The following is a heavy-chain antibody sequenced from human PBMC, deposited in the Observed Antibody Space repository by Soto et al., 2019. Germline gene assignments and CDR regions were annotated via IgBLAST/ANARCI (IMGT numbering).Heavy chain of an antibody. Sequence: QVQLRQWGAGLLTPSETLSLTCAVYGGSFSAYYWTWMRQPPGKGLEWIGEIDHSGSTTYKLSLKSRVTISVDTSKNQFSLKVNSVTAADTAMYYCARTSRIVAAPGYWGQGTLVTVSS. J-gene: IGHJ4*02. CDR3: ARTSRIVAAPGY. D-gene: IGHD6-13*01. CDR2: IDHSGST. V-gene: IGHV4-34*01. CDR1: GGSFSAYY.